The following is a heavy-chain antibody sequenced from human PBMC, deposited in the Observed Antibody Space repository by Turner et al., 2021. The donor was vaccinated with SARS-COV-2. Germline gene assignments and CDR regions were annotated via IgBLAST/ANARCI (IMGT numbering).Heavy chain of an antibody. CDR2: FYYRGNT. CDR1: GGSISSSSYY. Sequence: QLQLQESGPGLVKPSETLSLTCSVSGGSISSSSYYWGWLRQPPGKGPGWIGKFYYRGNTYYNPSLESRVTISVDTSNNQFSLKLNSVTAADTAVYYCARVKSTVTTYYYYYMDVWGKGTTVTVSS. D-gene: IGHD4-4*01. CDR3: ARVKSTVTTYYYYYMDV. J-gene: IGHJ6*03. V-gene: IGHV4-39*01.